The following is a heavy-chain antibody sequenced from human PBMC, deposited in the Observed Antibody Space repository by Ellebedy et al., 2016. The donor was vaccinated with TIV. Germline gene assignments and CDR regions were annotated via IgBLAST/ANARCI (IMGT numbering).Heavy chain of an antibody. J-gene: IGHJ4*02. CDR2: IYYSGST. CDR3: ARDGVGYCSGGSCYGFDY. V-gene: IGHV4-61*08. CDR1: GGSISSGGYY. Sequence: MPSETLSLTCTVSGGSISSGGYYWSWIRQHPGKGLEWIGYIYYSGSTNYNPSLKSRVTISVDTSKNQFSLKLSSVTAADTAVYYCARDGVGYCSGGSCYGFDYWGQGTLVTVSS. D-gene: IGHD2-15*01.